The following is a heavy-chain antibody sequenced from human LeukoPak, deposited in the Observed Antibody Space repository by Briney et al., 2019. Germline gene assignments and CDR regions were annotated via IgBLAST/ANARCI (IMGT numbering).Heavy chain of an antibody. CDR3: ARESYGSGDYFDY. V-gene: IGHV3-33*01. Sequence: GGSLRLSCAASGSTFSSYGMHWVRQAPGKGLEWVAVIWYDGSNKYYADSVKGRFTISRDNSKNTLYLQMNSLRAEDTAVYYCARESYGSGDYFDYWGQGTLVTVSS. CDR1: GSTFSSYG. D-gene: IGHD3-10*01. CDR2: IWYDGSNK. J-gene: IGHJ4*02.